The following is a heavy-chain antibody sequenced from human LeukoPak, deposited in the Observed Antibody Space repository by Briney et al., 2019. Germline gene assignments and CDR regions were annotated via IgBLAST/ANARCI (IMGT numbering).Heavy chain of an antibody. J-gene: IGHJ3*02. Sequence: SETLSLTCAVYGGSFSNHYWSWIRQPPGKGLEWIGEIHPSGSMNYNPSVKSRVTISLDTSKNQFSLKLNSVTAADTAVYYCARRRLRYLTADAFDIWGQGTIVTVSS. CDR1: GGSFSNHY. CDR2: IHPSGSM. V-gene: IGHV4-34*01. D-gene: IGHD3-9*01. CDR3: ARRRLRYLTADAFDI.